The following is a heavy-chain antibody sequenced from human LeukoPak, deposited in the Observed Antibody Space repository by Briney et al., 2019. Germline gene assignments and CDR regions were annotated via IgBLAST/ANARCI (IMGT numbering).Heavy chain of an antibody. CDR2: MNPRDNT. V-gene: IGHV1-8*01. J-gene: IGHJ3*02. Sequence: AAVKDSCKASGYTSTSPDINWVRPATGRGLEWLGWMNPRDNTGYAQRFQGRVTLTRDKSINTAYMELSSLRSEDTAVYYCARYTQHYGFDIWGQGTMVTVSA. CDR1: GYTSTSPD. CDR3: ARYTQHYGFDI. D-gene: IGHD3-3*02.